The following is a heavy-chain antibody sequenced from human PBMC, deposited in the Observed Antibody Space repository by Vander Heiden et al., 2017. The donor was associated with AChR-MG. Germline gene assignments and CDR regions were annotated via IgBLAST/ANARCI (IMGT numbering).Heavy chain of an antibody. CDR3: ARVPYDFWSGYHYMGQYNWFDP. CDR2: IYYSGST. CDR1: GGSISSGGYY. J-gene: IGHJ5*02. V-gene: IGHV4-31*03. D-gene: IGHD3-3*01. Sequence: QVQLQESGPGLVKPSQTLSLTCTVSGGSISSGGYYWSWIRQHPGKGLEWIGYIYYSGSTYYNPSLKSRVTISVDTSKNQFSLKLSSVTAADTAVYYCARVPYDFWSGYHYMGQYNWFDPWGQGTLVTVSS.